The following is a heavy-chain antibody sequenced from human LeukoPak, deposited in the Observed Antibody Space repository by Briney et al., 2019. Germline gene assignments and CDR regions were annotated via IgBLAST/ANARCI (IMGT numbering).Heavy chain of an antibody. D-gene: IGHD6-19*01. CDR1: GFTFSSYA. V-gene: IGHV3-23*01. CDR3: ANAGSGWYVNWLDP. Sequence: GGSLRLSCAASGFTFSSYAMSWVRQAPGKGLEWVSAISGSGGSTYYADSVKGRFTISRDNSKNTLYLQMNSLRAEDTAVYYCANAGSGWYVNWLDPWGQGTLVTVSS. J-gene: IGHJ5*02. CDR2: ISGSGGST.